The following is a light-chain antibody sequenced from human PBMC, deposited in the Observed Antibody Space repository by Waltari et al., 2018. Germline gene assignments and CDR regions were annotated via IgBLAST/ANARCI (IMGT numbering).Light chain of an antibody. Sequence: QSVLTQPASVSGSPGQSITIPCTGTSSDLCTYYVSWYQQHPGRAPKLIIFDVNVRPSWVSNRFSGSKSGNTAFLTISGLQTEDEGHFYCCSYTTTGPVVFGGGTKLTVL. CDR1: SSDLCTYY. J-gene: IGLJ2*01. CDR2: DVN. CDR3: CSYTTTGPVV. V-gene: IGLV2-14*03.